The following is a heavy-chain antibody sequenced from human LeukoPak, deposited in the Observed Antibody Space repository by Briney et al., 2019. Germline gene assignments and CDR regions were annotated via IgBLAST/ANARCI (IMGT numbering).Heavy chain of an antibody. D-gene: IGHD3-3*01. CDR1: GFTFSSYW. Sequence: PGGSLRLSCAASGFTFSSYWMNWVRQAPGKGLEWVAVIWYDGSNKYYADSVKGRFTISRDNSKNTLYLQMNSLRAEDTAVYYCARGGYDFWSGYYLFDYWGQGTLVTVSS. V-gene: IGHV3-33*08. J-gene: IGHJ4*02. CDR3: ARGGYDFWSGYYLFDY. CDR2: IWYDGSNK.